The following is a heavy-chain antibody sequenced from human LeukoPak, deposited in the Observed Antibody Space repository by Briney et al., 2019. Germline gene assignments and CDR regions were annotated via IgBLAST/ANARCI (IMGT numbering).Heavy chain of an antibody. J-gene: IGHJ6*03. CDR3: AGIPVFGVVLHQEPV. CDR2: FIPILDTA. CDR1: GGTFSDYA. D-gene: IGHD3-3*01. V-gene: IGHV1-69*10. Sequence: GASVKVSCKASGGTFSDYALNWVRQAPGQGLEWMGVFIPILDTANSTQTFQGRLTITADISTNTVYMELSSLRFDDTAVYFCAGIPVFGVVLHQEPVWGKGTTVTVSS.